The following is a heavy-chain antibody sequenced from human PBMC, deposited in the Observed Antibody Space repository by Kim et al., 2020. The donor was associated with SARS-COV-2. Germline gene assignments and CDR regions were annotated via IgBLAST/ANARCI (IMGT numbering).Heavy chain of an antibody. CDR2: A. V-gene: IGHV1-69*01. D-gene: IGHD4-4*01. Sequence: ANYAQKFQGRVTITADESTSTAYMELSSLRSEDTAVYYCARGGEMATVDYWGQGTLVTVSS. CDR3: ARGGEMATVDY. J-gene: IGHJ4*02.